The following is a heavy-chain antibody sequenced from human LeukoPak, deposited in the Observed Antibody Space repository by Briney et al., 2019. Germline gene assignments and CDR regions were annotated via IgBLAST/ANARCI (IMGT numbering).Heavy chain of an antibody. V-gene: IGHV4-30-4*07. CDR3: ARDGSARDYGDYSFDY. CDR1: GGSISSGGYS. J-gene: IGHJ4*02. CDR2: IYYSGST. D-gene: IGHD4-17*01. Sequence: PSETLSLTCAVSGGSISSGGYSWSWIRQPPGKGLEWIGYIYYSGSTYYNPSLKSRVTISVDTSKNQFSLKLSSVTAADTAVYYCARDGSARDYGDYSFDYWGQGTLVTVSS.